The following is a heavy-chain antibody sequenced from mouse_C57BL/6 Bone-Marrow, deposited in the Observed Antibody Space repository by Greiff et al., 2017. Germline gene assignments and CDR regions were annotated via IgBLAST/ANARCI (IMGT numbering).Heavy chain of an antibody. CDR1: GYTFTDYY. Sequence: VQLQQSGPVLVKPGASVKMSCKASGYTFTDYYMNWVKQSHGKSLEWIGVINPYNGGTSYNQKFKGKATLTVDKSSSTAYMELNSLTSEDSAVYYCANALYDGYYVSLAYWGQGTLVTVSA. CDR2: INPYNGGT. CDR3: ANALYDGYYVSLAY. V-gene: IGHV1-19*01. D-gene: IGHD2-3*01. J-gene: IGHJ3*01.